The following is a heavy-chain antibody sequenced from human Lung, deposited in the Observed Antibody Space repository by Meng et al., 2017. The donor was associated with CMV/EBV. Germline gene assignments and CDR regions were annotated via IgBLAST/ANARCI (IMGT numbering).Heavy chain of an antibody. V-gene: IGHV3-73*01. J-gene: IGHJ4*02. CDR3: TRRSEAVAGNDFDY. CDR2: IRSKANSYAT. Sequence: GESXMTSCASSGFIFSGSVMHWVRQASGKGLEWVGRIRSKANSYATAYAASVRGRFTISRDDSKNTAYLKMNSLKTEDTAVYYCTRRSEAVAGNDFDYWGQRTLVTVSS. D-gene: IGHD6-19*01. CDR1: GFIFSGSV.